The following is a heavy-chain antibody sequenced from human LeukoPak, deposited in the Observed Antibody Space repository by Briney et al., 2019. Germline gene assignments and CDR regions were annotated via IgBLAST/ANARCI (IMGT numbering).Heavy chain of an antibody. CDR1: GFTFSSYA. Sequence: GGSLRLSCAASGFTFSSYAMSWVRQGPGRGVEWVSAISVSGGSTYYADSVKGRFTIYRDNSKNTLYLQMNRLRADDTAVYYCRIYYYGSGSYFEEFFDYWGQGTLVTVSS. CDR3: RIYYYGSGSYFEEFFDY. V-gene: IGHV3-23*01. CDR2: ISVSGGST. D-gene: IGHD3-10*01. J-gene: IGHJ4*02.